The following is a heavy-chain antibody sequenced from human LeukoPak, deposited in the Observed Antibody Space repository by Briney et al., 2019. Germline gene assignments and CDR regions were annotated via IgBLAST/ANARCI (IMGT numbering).Heavy chain of an antibody. CDR3: ARASSWDAYNFWIGYFPYYYYGMDV. CDR1: GYTFTSYD. D-gene: IGHD3-3*01. J-gene: IGHJ6*02. Sequence: ASVKVSCKASGYTFTSYDINWVRQATGQGLERMGWMNPNSGNTGNAQKLQARVTMTRTNSISTDYMELSSLRSKDTAVYYCARASSWDAYNFWIGYFPYYYYGMDVWGQGTTVTVSS. V-gene: IGHV1-8*01. CDR2: MNPNSGNT.